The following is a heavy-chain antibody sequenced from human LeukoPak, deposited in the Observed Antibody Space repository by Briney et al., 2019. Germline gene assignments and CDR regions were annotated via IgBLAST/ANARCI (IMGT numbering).Heavy chain of an antibody. CDR3: ARDDEYYDFWSGSTSFDY. V-gene: IGHV3-7*01. D-gene: IGHD3-3*01. CDR2: IKQDGSEK. J-gene: IGHJ4*02. CDR1: GIIVNSRA. Sequence: GESLKISCETSGIIVNSRAMSWVRQAPGKGLEWVANIKQDGSEKYYVDSVKGRFTISRDNAKNSLYLQMNSLRAEDTAVYYCARDDEYYDFWSGSTSFDYWGQGTLVTVSS.